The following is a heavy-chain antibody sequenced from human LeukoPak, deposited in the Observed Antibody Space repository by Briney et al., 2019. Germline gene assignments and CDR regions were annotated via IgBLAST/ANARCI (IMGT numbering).Heavy chain of an antibody. Sequence: GGPLRLSCAASGFTFSDYNMSWIGQAPGKGLEGVSYISSSGSTIYYADSVKGRFTISRDNAKNSLYLQMNSLRAEDTAVYYCARDGPYSGYYFDYWGQGTLVTVSS. CDR3: ARDGPYSGYYFDY. D-gene: IGHD6-19*01. CDR2: ISSSGSTI. V-gene: IGHV3-11*04. CDR1: GFTFSDYN. J-gene: IGHJ4*02.